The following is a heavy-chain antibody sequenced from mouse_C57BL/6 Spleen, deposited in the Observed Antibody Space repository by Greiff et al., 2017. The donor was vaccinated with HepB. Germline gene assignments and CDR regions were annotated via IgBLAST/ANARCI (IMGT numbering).Heavy chain of an antibody. CDR3: ARFHITTVVARGYFDV. J-gene: IGHJ1*03. Sequence: QVQLQQPGTELVKPGASVKLSCKASGYTFTSYWMHWVKQRPGQGLEWIGNINPSNGGTNYNEKFKSKATLTVDKSSSTAYMQLSSLTSEDSAVYYCARFHITTVVARGYFDVWGTGTTVTVSS. V-gene: IGHV1-53*01. CDR2: INPSNGGT. D-gene: IGHD1-1*01. CDR1: GYTFTSYW.